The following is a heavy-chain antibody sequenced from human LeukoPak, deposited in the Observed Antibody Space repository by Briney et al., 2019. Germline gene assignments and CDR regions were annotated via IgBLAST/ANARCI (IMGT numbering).Heavy chain of an antibody. J-gene: IGHJ6*03. D-gene: IGHD6-6*01. CDR1: GYTFTGYY. Sequence: ASVKVSCKASGYTFTGYYMHWVRQAPGQGLEWMGRINPNSGGTNYAQKFQGRVTMTRDTSISTAYMELGRLRSDDTAVYYCARDDSSSSGYYYYYMDVWGKGTTVTVSS. CDR2: INPNSGGT. CDR3: ARDDSSSSGYYYYYMDV. V-gene: IGHV1-2*06.